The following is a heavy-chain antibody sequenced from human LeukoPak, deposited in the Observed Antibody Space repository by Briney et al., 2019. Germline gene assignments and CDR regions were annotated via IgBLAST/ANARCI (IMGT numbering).Heavy chain of an antibody. CDR3: AKWGYYFDSSAYVAPTDDS. J-gene: IGHJ4*02. D-gene: IGHD3-22*01. Sequence: SETMSLTCTVSGGSISTYYWTWVRQPPGKGPEWIGYINYNGRTDYKPSLKSRVTISLDTSKNQFSLKLSSVTAADTAVYYCAKWGYYFDSSAYVAPTDDSWGQGTLLTVSS. CDR1: GGSISTYY. CDR2: INYNGRT. V-gene: IGHV4-59*01.